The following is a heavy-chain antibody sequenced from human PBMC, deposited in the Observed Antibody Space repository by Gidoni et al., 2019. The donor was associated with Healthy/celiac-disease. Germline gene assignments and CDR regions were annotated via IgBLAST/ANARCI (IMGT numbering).Heavy chain of an antibody. J-gene: IGHJ4*02. V-gene: IGHV4-31*02. CDR2: IYYSGST. D-gene: IGHD7-27*01. CDR3: ARDQGSGDGGYFDY. Sequence: VWIGYIYYSGSTYYNPSPKSRVTISVDTSKNQFSLKLSSVTAADTAVYYCARDQGSGDGGYFDYWGQGTLVTVSS.